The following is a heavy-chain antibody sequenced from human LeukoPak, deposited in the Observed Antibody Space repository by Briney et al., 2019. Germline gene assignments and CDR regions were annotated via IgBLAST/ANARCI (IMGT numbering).Heavy chain of an antibody. D-gene: IGHD3-3*01. Sequence: PSETLSLTCTVSGGSFSKYYWSWIRQPPGKGLECIGDVYYNGDTNYNPSLKSRVTISVDTSKNQFSLKLSSVTAADTAVYYCARHYRSIFGVVIEPFDYWGQGTLVTVSS. J-gene: IGHJ4*02. CDR2: VYYNGDT. CDR1: GGSFSKYY. CDR3: ARHYRSIFGVVIEPFDY. V-gene: IGHV4-59*08.